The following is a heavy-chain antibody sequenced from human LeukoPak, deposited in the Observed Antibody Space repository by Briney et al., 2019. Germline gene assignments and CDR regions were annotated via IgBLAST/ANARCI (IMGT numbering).Heavy chain of an antibody. CDR2: IYPGDSDP. CDR3: ARQLYCSGGSCRNFDY. D-gene: IGHD2-15*01. V-gene: IGHV5-51*01. CDR1: GYSFPSYW. Sequence: GEPLKISCKGSGYSFPSYWIGWVRQMPGKGLGWMGIIYPGDSDPTYSPSFQGQVTISADKSISTAYLQWSSLKASDTAMYYCARQLYCSGGSCRNFDYWVQGTLVTVSS. J-gene: IGHJ4*02.